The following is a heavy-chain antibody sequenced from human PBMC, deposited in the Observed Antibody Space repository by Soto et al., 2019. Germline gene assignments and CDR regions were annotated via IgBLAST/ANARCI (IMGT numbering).Heavy chain of an antibody. D-gene: IGHD5-18*01. CDR3: ARPWDTAIVSTCNY. V-gene: IGHV3-7*03. J-gene: IGHJ4*02. CDR2: INKNGGEK. Sequence: GGSLRLSCAASGFTFSSYSMSWVRQAPGKWLEWVANINKNGGEKYYVDSVKGRLTISRDNAKNSLYLQMNSLRAEDTAVYYCARPWDTAIVSTCNYWGQGTLVTVSS. CDR1: GFTFSSYS.